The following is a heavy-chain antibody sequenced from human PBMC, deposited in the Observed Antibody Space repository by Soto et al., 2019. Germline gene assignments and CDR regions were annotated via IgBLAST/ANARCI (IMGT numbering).Heavy chain of an antibody. CDR3: ARAYEGDYFDY. Sequence: GGSLRLSCAGSGFAFSSHAMHWVRQAPGKGLEWVAVISFDGNNEYYADSVKGRFTISRDSSKNTLFLQMNSLRPEDTAVYYCARAYEGDYFDYWGQGTLVTVSS. V-gene: IGHV3-30-3*01. J-gene: IGHJ4*02. CDR1: GFAFSSHA. CDR2: ISFDGNNE. D-gene: IGHD3-16*01.